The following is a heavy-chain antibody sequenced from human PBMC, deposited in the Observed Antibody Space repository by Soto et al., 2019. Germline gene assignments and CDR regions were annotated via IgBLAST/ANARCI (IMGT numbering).Heavy chain of an antibody. D-gene: IGHD6-13*01. J-gene: IGHJ6*02. CDR1: GGTKSSYS. CDR2: IIPIFGTA. V-gene: IGHV1-69*13. CDR3: ASLIAAAGPPHSPRYYYGMDV. Sequence: SVKVSCKESGGTKSSYSISRARQENGQGLEWMGGIIPIFGTADYAQKFQGRVTITADESTSTAYMELSSLRSEDTAVYYCASLIAAAGPPHSPRYYYGMDVWGQGTTVTVS.